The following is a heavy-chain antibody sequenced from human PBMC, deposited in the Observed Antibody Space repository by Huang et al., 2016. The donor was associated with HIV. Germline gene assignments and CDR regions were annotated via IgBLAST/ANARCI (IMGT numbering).Heavy chain of an antibody. D-gene: IGHD3-9*01. CDR1: GFSFSVFS. Sequence: EVHLVESGGGLVQPGGSLRLSCAATGFSFSVFSMNWFRQAPGKGLEWSSYISSDSGLTYYADSVRGRFTISRDTAKNSLYLQMNSLRAEDTAVYYCARGKYDILTGWDDTYYFDHWGQGTLVTVSS. J-gene: IGHJ4*02. CDR2: ISSDSGLT. CDR3: ARGKYDILTGWDDTYYFDH. V-gene: IGHV3-48*01.